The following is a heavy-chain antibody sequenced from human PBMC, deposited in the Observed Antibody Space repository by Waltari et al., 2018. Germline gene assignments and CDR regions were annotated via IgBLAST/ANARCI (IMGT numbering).Heavy chain of an antibody. CDR1: GFTFSTYW. V-gene: IGHV3-74*01. J-gene: IGHJ4*02. Sequence: EVQLVESGGGLVQPGGSLRLSCAASGFTFSTYWIHWVRQAPGKGLVVVSRINGDGSTTSYADSVKGRFTSSRDNAKNTLYLQMNRLRAEDTAVYYCAREVASWFYFASWGQGTLVTVSS. D-gene: IGHD3-22*01. CDR2: INGDGSTT. CDR3: AREVASWFYFAS.